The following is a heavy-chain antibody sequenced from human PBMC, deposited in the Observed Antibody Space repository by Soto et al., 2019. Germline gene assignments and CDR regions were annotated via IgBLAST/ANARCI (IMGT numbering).Heavy chain of an antibody. Sequence: EVQLVESGGDLVQRGGSLRLSCAASGFTFSIYSMNWVRQAPGQGLEWFSYITSDTKTIRYADSVKGRFTISRDNAKNLVYLQMNSLRDEDTAIYYCARSVEGHFDYWGQGTVVTVSS. D-gene: IGHD6-19*01. V-gene: IGHV3-48*02. CDR1: GFTFSIYS. J-gene: IGHJ4*02. CDR3: ARSVEGHFDY. CDR2: ITSDTKTI.